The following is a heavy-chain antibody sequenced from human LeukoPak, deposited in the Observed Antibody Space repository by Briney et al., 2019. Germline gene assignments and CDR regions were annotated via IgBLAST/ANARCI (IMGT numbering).Heavy chain of an antibody. CDR2: LSASGGST. J-gene: IGHJ4*02. CDR3: AIYSSSPLDY. Sequence: GGSLRLSCAASGFTFSSYTMAWVRQAPGKGLEWVSALSASGGSTYYADSVKGRFAISRDNSKNTLYLQMSSLRAEDTAVYYCAIYSSSPLDYWGQGTLVTVSS. CDR1: GFTFSSYT. D-gene: IGHD6-6*01. V-gene: IGHV3-23*01.